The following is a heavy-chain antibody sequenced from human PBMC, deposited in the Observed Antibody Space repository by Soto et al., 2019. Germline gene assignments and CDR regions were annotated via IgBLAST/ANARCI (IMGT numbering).Heavy chain of an antibody. V-gene: IGHV3-23*01. J-gene: IGHJ6*03. Sequence: PGGSLRLSCAASGFTFSSYAMSWVRQAPGKGLEWVSAISGSSGSTYYADSVKGRFTISRDNAKNTLYLQMNSLRAEDTAVYYCARDFKESQYYYYCMDVWGKGTTVTVSS. CDR3: ARDFKESQYYYYCMDV. CDR2: ISGSSGST. CDR1: GFTFSSYA. D-gene: IGHD3-10*01.